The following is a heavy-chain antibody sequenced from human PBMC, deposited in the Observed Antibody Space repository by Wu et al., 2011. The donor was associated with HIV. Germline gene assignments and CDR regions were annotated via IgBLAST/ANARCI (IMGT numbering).Heavy chain of an antibody. J-gene: IGHJ4*02. Sequence: QVQLVHSGAEVKKPGSSVKVSCKASGGTFSTYGISWVRQAPGQGLEWMGGIIPILGTVKYAQKFQGRVTITADKSTSTAYMELSSLRSEDTAIYYCARDLGGDEDHWGQGTLVTVSS. V-gene: IGHV1-69*06. CDR1: GGTFSTYG. D-gene: IGHD2-21*01. CDR3: ARDLGGDEDH. CDR2: IIPILGTV.